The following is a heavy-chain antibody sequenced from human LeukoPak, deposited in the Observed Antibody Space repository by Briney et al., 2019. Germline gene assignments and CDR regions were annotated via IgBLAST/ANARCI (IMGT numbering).Heavy chain of an antibody. J-gene: IGHJ6*04. CDR2: MNPNSGGT. Sequence: ASVTVSCKTSGYIFIAKYIHWVRQAPGKGLEWMGYMNPNSGGTNYAQKFQGRVTMTRDTSINTAYMEMSRLRSDDTAVYYCSRDRGDGYNYYMDVWGKGTTVTVSS. D-gene: IGHD5-24*01. CDR1: GYIFIAKY. CDR3: SRDRGDGYNYYMDV. V-gene: IGHV1-2*02.